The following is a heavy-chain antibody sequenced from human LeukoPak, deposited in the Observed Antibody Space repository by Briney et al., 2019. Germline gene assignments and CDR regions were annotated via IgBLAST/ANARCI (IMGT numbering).Heavy chain of an antibody. CDR2: ISSSGSTI. J-gene: IGHJ6*03. CDR1: GFTFSSYS. V-gene: IGHV3-48*01. Sequence: GGSLRLSCAASGFTFSSYSMNWVRQAPGKGLEWVSYISSSGSTIYYADSVKGRFTISRDNSKKTLYLQMNSLRAEDTAVYYCAKGRGWEASYYYYYMDVWGKGTTVTISS. D-gene: IGHD1-26*01. CDR3: AKGRGWEASYYYYYMDV.